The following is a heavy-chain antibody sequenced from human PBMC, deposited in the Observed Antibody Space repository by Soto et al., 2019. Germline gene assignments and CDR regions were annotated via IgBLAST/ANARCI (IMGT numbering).Heavy chain of an antibody. J-gene: IGHJ6*02. Sequence: QVQLQESGPGLVKPSQTLSLTCTVSGGSISSGGYYWSWIRQHPGKGLEWIGYIYYSGSTYYNPSLKSRVTISVDTSKNQFSLKLSSVTAADTAVYYCARGGWVVVAATTSNGYYYGMDVWGQGTTVTVSS. CDR3: ARGGWVVVAATTSNGYYYGMDV. V-gene: IGHV4-31*03. CDR1: GGSISSGGYY. CDR2: IYYSGST. D-gene: IGHD2-15*01.